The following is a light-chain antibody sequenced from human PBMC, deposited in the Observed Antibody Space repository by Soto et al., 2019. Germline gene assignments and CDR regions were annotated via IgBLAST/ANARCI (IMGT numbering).Light chain of an antibody. J-gene: IGKJ1*01. Sequence: EVVLTQSPGTLSLSPGERATLSCRASQSVRSNLAWYQQKPGQAPRLLIYGASTRATGIPARFSGSGSGTDFTLTIGRLEPEDFAVYYCQQYGSSRTFGQGTKVDIK. CDR1: QSVRSN. CDR3: QQYGSSRT. CDR2: GAS. V-gene: IGKV3-20*01.